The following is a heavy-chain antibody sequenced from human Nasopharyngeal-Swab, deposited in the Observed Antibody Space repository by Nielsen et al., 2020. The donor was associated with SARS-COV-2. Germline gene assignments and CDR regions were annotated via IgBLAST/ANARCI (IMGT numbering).Heavy chain of an antibody. CDR2: IYPGDSDT. CDR3: ARSGRFGGKCDFDY. J-gene: IGHJ4*02. CDR1: GYSFTSYW. Sequence: GESLKISCAGSGYSFTSYWIGWVRQMPGKGLEWMGIIYPGDSDTRYTSSFQGQVIISADKSNSTAYLQWSSLKASDTAKYYCARSGRFGGKCDFDYWGQGTLVTVSS. D-gene: IGHD3-10*01. V-gene: IGHV5-51*01.